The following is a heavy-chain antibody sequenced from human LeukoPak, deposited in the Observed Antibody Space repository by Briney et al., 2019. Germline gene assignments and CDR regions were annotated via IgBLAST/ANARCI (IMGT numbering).Heavy chain of an antibody. CDR3: ARRTVHLSGTGVDFDY. D-gene: IGHD1-20*01. J-gene: IGHJ4*02. CDR1: GGSFSGYY. Sequence: SETLSLTCAVYGGSFSGYYWSWIRQPPGKGLEWIGEINHSGSTNYNPSLKSRVTISVDTSKNQFSLKLSSVTAADTAVYYCARRTVHLSGTGVDFDYWGQGTLVTVSS. CDR2: INHSGST. V-gene: IGHV4-34*01.